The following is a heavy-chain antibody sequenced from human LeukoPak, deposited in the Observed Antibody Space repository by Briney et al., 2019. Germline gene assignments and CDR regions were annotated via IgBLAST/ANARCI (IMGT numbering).Heavy chain of an antibody. Sequence: PGGSLRLSCAASGFTFSSYSMNWVRQAPGKGLEWVSYISSPSSTIYYVDSVKGRFTISRDNAKSSLYLQMNSLRAEDTAVYYCARVHTVVTPFDSWGQGILVTVSS. CDR1: GFTFSSYS. D-gene: IGHD4-23*01. CDR3: ARVHTVVTPFDS. J-gene: IGHJ4*02. V-gene: IGHV3-48*01. CDR2: ISSPSSTI.